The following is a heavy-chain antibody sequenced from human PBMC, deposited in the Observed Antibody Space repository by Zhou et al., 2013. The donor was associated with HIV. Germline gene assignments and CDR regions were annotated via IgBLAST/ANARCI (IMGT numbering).Heavy chain of an antibody. CDR1: GYTFTNYD. CDR2: VSPYNGDT. Sequence: QVQLVQSGAEVKKFGASVQVSCKASGYTFTNYDISWVRQAPGQGLEWMGWVSPYNGDTLYTQKFQGRVTITADESTSIAYMELNNLRSDDTAVYYCARDGPLPSVWYWFGPWGQGTLVTVSS. D-gene: IGHD6-19*01. J-gene: IGHJ5*02. V-gene: IGHV1-18*01. CDR3: ARDGPLPSVWYWFGP.